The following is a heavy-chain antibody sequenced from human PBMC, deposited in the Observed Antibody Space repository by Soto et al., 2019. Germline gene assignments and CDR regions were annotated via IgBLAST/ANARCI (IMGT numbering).Heavy chain of an antibody. D-gene: IGHD3-10*01. Sequence: EVQLVESGGGLVQPGGSLRLSCAASGFTFSSYAMSWVRQAPGKGLEWVSAISGSGGSTYYADSVKGRFTISRDNAKNTLYQQMNSLGDEDTALYCCRNDGVVVLCFGEFAFEIWGQWTMVTVSS. CDR3: RNDGVVVLCFGEFAFEI. V-gene: IGHV3-23*04. J-gene: IGHJ3*02. CDR1: GFTFSSYA. CDR2: ISGSGGST.